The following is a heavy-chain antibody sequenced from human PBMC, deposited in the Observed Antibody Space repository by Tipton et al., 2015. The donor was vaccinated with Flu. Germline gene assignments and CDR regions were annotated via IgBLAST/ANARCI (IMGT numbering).Heavy chain of an antibody. CDR1: GYFFSSYR. V-gene: IGHV1-18*01. Sequence: QLVQSGGEMKKPGASVKVSCKSSGYFFSSYRLTWVRQAPGQGLEWVGWISPDSGDTIYARKFQGRVTMTTDTSTTTAYMELRSLTSADTAVYYCARVGDSTGYHSPLDNWGQGTLVTVSS. CDR2: ISPDSGDT. CDR3: ARVGDSTGYHSPLDN. D-gene: IGHD3-22*01. J-gene: IGHJ4*02.